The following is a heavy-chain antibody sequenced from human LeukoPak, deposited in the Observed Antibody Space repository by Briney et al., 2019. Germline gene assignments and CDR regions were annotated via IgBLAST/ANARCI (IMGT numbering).Heavy chain of an antibody. Sequence: SETLSLTCSVSGGSISSYYWSWIRQPPGKGLEWIGYIYYSGSTNYNPSLKSRVTMSVDTSKNQFSLKLTSVTAADTAVYYCARDRMVRGRMYYFDYWGQGTLVTVSS. CDR2: IYYSGST. D-gene: IGHD3-10*01. CDR1: GGSISSYY. CDR3: ARDRMVRGRMYYFDY. J-gene: IGHJ4*02. V-gene: IGHV4-59*12.